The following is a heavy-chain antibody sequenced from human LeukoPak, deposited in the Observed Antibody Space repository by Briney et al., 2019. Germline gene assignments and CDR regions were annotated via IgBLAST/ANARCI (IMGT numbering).Heavy chain of an antibody. CDR1: GGSISSSSYY. D-gene: IGHD3-10*01. CDR3: ARRAGSGSTKVFDI. J-gene: IGHJ6*04. CDR2: IHYSGST. V-gene: IGHV4-39*01. Sequence: SETLSLTCIVSGGSISSSSYYWGWIRQPPGKGLEWIGSIHYSGSTYYNPSLKSRVTISVDTPKNQFSLKLSSVTAADTAVYYCARRAGSGSTKVFDIWGKGTTVTVSS.